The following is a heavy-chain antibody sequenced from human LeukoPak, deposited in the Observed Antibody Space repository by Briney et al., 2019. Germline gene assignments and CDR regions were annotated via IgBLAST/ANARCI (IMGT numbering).Heavy chain of an antibody. D-gene: IGHD2-2*01. CDR2: VYHSGST. Sequence: SESLSLTCAVSGYSISSGYYWGWIRQPPGKGLEWIGNVYHSGSTYKTPSLKSRVSISLDTSNNQFSLKLTSVTAADTAIYYCARLSGDSVRQPIYHFDYWCQGTLVIVPS. V-gene: IGHV4-38-2*01. CDR1: GYSISSGYY. J-gene: IGHJ4*02. CDR3: ARLSGDSVRQPIYHFDY.